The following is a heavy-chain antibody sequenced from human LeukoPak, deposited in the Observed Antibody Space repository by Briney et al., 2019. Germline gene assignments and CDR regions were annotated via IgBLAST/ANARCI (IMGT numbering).Heavy chain of an antibody. CDR3: ARGPGTIFGVVIRTAGIDY. J-gene: IGHJ4*02. V-gene: IGHV1-46*01. D-gene: IGHD3-3*01. Sequence: GASVKVSCKASGYTFTSYYMHWVRQAPGQGLEWMGIINPSGGSTSYAQKFQGRVTMTRDTFTSTVYMELSSLRSEDTAVYYCARGPGTIFGVVIRTAGIDYWGQGTLVTVSS. CDR1: GYTFTSYY. CDR2: INPSGGST.